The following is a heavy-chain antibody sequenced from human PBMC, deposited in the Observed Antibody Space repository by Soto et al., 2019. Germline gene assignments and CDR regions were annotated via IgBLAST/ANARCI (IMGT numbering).Heavy chain of an antibody. V-gene: IGHV4-34*01. D-gene: IGHD3-3*01. CDR2: INHSGST. CDR1: GGSFSGYY. CDR3: ARRLITIIGVVLTYGMDV. J-gene: IGHJ6*02. Sequence: SETLSLTCAVYGGSFSGYYWSWIRQPPGKGLEWIGEINHSGSTNYNPSLKSRVTISVDTSKNQFSLKLSSVTAADTAVYYCARRLITIIGVVLTYGMDVWGQGTTVTVYS.